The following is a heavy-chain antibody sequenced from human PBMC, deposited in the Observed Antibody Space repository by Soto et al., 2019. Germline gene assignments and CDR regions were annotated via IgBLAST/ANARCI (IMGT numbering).Heavy chain of an antibody. CDR1: GGSISSGGYS. CDR3: AGAATWYRGAFDI. J-gene: IGHJ3*02. V-gene: IGHV4-31*02. D-gene: IGHD2-15*01. CDR2: NYNSGST. Sequence: PSETLSLTCTVSGGSISSGGYSWTWIRQQPGKGLEWIGYNYNSGSTYYKPELKSRLTITVATTKNHISLTLNSVSAADTAVYYCAGAATWYRGAFDIWGQGTTVTVSS.